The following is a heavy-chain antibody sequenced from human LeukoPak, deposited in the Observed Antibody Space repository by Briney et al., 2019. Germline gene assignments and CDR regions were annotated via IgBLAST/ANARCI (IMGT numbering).Heavy chain of an antibody. CDR1: GYTFTSYG. J-gene: IGHJ5*02. V-gene: IGHV1-18*01. CDR3: ARDLNTAMVIGYNWFDP. D-gene: IGHD5-18*01. CDR2: ISAYNGNT. Sequence: ASVKVSCKASGYTFTSYGISWVRQAPGQGLEWMGWISAYNGNTNYAQKLQGRVTMTTDTSTSTAYMELRSLRFDDTAVYYCARDLNTAMVIGYNWFDPWGQGTLVTVSS.